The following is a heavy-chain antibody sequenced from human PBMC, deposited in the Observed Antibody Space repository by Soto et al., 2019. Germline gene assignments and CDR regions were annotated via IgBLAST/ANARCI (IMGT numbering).Heavy chain of an antibody. CDR3: TTDQASYSPVAPGI. CDR1: GFTFSNAW. V-gene: IGHV3-15*01. CDR2: IKSKTDGGTT. D-gene: IGHD6-19*01. J-gene: IGHJ3*02. Sequence: PGGSLRLSCAASGFTFSNAWMSWVRQAPGKGLEWVGRIKSKTDGGTTDYAAPVKGRFTISRDDSKNTLYLQMNSLKTEDTAVYYCTTDQASYSPVAPGIWGQGTMVTVSS.